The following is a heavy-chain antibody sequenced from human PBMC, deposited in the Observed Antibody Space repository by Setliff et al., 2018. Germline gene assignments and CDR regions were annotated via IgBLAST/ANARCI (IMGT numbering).Heavy chain of an antibody. D-gene: IGHD2-2*01. CDR1: GGSISSGDYY. J-gene: IGHJ3*02. Sequence: TLSLTCTVSGGSISSGDYYWSWIRQPPGKGLEWIGYIYYSGSTYYNPSLKSRVTISVDTSKNQFSLKLSSVTAADTAVYYCARVVVVPAANGRGDAFDIWGQGTMVTVS. V-gene: IGHV4-30-4*08. CDR3: ARVVVVPAANGRGDAFDI. CDR2: IYYSGST.